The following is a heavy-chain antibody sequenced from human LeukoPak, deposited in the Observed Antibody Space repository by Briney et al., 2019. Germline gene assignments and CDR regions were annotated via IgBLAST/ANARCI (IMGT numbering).Heavy chain of an antibody. CDR1: GYSFTDYY. CDR3: ARRAHYSGSGPYMDV. J-gene: IGHJ6*03. D-gene: IGHD3-10*01. CDR2: VNPNSGGA. Sequence: ASVKVSCKASGYSFTDYYIYWVRQAPGQGLEWMGGVNPNSGGANYAQKFQGRVTMSRDKSISTAYMELSRLRSDDTAMYYCARRAHYSGSGPYMDVWGKGTTVTVSS. V-gene: IGHV1-2*02.